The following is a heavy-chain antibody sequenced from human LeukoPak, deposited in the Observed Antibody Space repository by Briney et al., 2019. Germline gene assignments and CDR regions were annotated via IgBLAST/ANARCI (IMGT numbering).Heavy chain of an antibody. V-gene: IGHV3-23*01. CDR3: ARDLRYYDSSGYYY. Sequence: GGSLRLSCAASGFTFSSYAMSWVRQAPGKGLEWVSAISGSGGSTYYADSVKGRFTISRDNSKNTLYLQMNSLRAEDTAVYYCARDLRYYDSSGYYYWGQGTLVTVSS. D-gene: IGHD3-22*01. J-gene: IGHJ4*02. CDR2: ISGSGGST. CDR1: GFTFSSYA.